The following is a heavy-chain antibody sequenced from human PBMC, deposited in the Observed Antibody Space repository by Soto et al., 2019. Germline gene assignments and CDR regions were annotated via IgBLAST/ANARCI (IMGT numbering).Heavy chain of an antibody. Sequence: PSETLSLTCTVSGGSVSSGDYYWNWIRQPPGKGLEWIGYIYYSGTTHYNPSLKSRITLSVDTSKNQFSLNLSSVTAADTAVYYCAREETTVTSIDNWGQGTLVTVSS. CDR3: AREETTVTSIDN. CDR2: IYYSGTT. D-gene: IGHD4-17*01. V-gene: IGHV4-30-4*01. CDR1: GGSVSSGDYY. J-gene: IGHJ4*02.